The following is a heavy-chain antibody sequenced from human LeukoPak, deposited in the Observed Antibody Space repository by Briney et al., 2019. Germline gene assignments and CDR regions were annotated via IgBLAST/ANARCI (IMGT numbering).Heavy chain of an antibody. J-gene: IGHJ4*02. V-gene: IGHV4-38-2*02. CDR1: GYSISSGYY. CDR2: IYHSGST. Sequence: SETLSLTCTVSGYSISSGYYWGWIRQPPGKGLEWIGSIYHSGSTYYNPSLKSRVTISVDTSKNQFSLKLSSVTAADTAVHYCASLDCSSTSCYTPDYWGQGTLVTVSS. CDR3: ASLDCSSTSCYTPDY. D-gene: IGHD2-2*02.